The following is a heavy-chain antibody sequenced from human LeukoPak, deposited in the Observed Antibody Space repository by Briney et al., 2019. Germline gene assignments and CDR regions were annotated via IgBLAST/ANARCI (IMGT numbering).Heavy chain of an antibody. CDR3: ARVGRYYYGSRRAFDI. J-gene: IGHJ3*02. Sequence: PSETLSLTCTVSGSNSSSYYYWGWIRQPPGKGLEYIGNIYYSGSTYYNPSLKSRVTISVDTSKNQFSLKLSSVTAADTAVYYCARVGRYYYGSRRAFDIWGQGTMVTVSS. CDR2: IYYSGST. V-gene: IGHV4-39*01. CDR1: GSNSSSYYY. D-gene: IGHD3-22*01.